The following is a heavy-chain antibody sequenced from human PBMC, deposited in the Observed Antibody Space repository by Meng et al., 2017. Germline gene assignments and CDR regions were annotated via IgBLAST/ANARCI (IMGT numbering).Heavy chain of an antibody. J-gene: IGHJ4*02. V-gene: IGHV1-46*02. CDR1: GDTLNTYN. CDR3: ATDNWGPHY. CDR2: TNPSDNSA. Sequence: QVPLVSSGPEVKKPGASVKVSCNATGDTLNTYNMHWVRKGPGQGVEWMGITNPSDNSAAYAQGFQGRLTMTRDTCTSTLYMELTSLQFDDTAIYYCATDNWGPHYWGQGTLVTVSS. D-gene: IGHD7-27*01.